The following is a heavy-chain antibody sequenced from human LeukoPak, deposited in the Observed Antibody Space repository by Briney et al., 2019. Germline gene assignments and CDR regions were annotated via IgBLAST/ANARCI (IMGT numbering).Heavy chain of an antibody. Sequence: SETLSLTCTVSGVSISSYYWSWIRQPPGKGLEWIGYIYYSGSTNYNPSLKSRVTISVDTSKNQFSLKLSSVTAADTAVYYCARVSTLALHYYGMDVWGQGTTVTVSS. CDR3: ARVSTLALHYYGMDV. V-gene: IGHV4-59*01. D-gene: IGHD6-13*01. J-gene: IGHJ6*02. CDR1: GVSISSYY. CDR2: IYYSGST.